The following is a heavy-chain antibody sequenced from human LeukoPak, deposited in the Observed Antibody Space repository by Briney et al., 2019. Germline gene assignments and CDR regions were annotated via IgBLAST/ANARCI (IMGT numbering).Heavy chain of an antibody. J-gene: IGHJ4*02. Sequence: GRSLRLSCAASGFTFSSYAMTWVRQAPGKGLEWVSAISGSGGSTYYADSVKGRFTISRDNSKNTLSLQMNTLRAEDTAVYYCAKDSRGSSVRVFDYWAQGTLVTVSS. V-gene: IGHV3-23*01. CDR2: ISGSGGST. CDR1: GFTFSSYA. D-gene: IGHD5/OR15-5a*01. CDR3: AKDSRGSSVRVFDY.